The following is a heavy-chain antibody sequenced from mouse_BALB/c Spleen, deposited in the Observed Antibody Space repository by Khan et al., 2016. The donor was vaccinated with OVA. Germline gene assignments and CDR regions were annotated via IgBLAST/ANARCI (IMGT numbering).Heavy chain of an antibody. CDR2: IWRGGST. CDR3: ARGGGSQWYFDV. J-gene: IGHJ1*01. CDR1: GFSLTSYG. Sequence: QMQLEESGPGLVQPSQSLSITCTVSGFSLTSYGVHWVRQSPRKGLEWLGVIWRGGSTDYNAAFMSRLSITKDNSKSQVFFKMNSLQADDTAIYYCARGGGSQWYFDVWGAGTTGTVSS. V-gene: IGHV2-5*01. D-gene: IGHD1-1*01.